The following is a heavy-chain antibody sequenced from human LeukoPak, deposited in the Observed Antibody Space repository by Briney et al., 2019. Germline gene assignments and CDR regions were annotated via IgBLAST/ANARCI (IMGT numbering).Heavy chain of an antibody. D-gene: IGHD3-10*01. CDR3: ARDNYYGSNLRGFDP. Sequence: GGSLRLSCAASGFTFSDYYMSWIRQAPGKGLEWVSYISSSGSTIYYADSVKGRFTISRDNAKNSLYLQMNSLRAEDTAVYYCARDNYYGSNLRGFDPWGQGTLVTVSS. J-gene: IGHJ5*02. CDR2: ISSSGSTI. CDR1: GFTFSDYY. V-gene: IGHV3-11*01.